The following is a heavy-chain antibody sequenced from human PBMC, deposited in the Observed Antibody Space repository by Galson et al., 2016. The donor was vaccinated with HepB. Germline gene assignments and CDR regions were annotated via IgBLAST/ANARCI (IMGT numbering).Heavy chain of an antibody. CDR3: ARSWLMGGYFDY. J-gene: IGHJ4*02. CDR1: GGPVTSGGYY. D-gene: IGHD2-8*01. CDR2: ITYSGRA. V-gene: IGHV4-31*03. Sequence: LSLTCTVSGGPVTSGGYYWSWIRQHPGKGPDWIGSITYSGRADHNPSLKRRITISVDTSKNQFSLKLSSVTAADTAVYYCARSWLMGGYFDYWGQGTLVTVSS.